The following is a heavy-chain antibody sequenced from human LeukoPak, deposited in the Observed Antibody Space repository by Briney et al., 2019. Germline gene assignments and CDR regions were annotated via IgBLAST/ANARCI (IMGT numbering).Heavy chain of an antibody. D-gene: IGHD6-13*01. CDR1: GGSFSGHY. Sequence: TSETLSLTCAVYGGSFSGHYWSWVRQPAGKGLEWIGRIYTSGSTNYNPSLKSRVTMSVDTSKNQFSLKLSSVTAADTAVYYCARDLVAAAGTGWFDPWGQGTLVTVSS. CDR3: ARDLVAAAGTGWFDP. V-gene: IGHV4-4*07. J-gene: IGHJ5*02. CDR2: IYTSGST.